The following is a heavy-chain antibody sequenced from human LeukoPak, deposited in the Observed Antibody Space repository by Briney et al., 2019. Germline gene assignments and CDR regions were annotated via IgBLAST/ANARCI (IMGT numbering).Heavy chain of an antibody. Sequence: SETLSLTCTVSGGSTSSYYWSWIRQPPGKGLEWIGYIYYSGSTNYNPSLKSRVTISVDTSKNQFSLKLSSVTAADTAVYYCARTPYSSSWYQNFDYWGQGTLVTVSS. CDR3: ARTPYSSSWYQNFDY. V-gene: IGHV4-59*01. CDR1: GGSTSSYY. J-gene: IGHJ4*02. D-gene: IGHD6-13*01. CDR2: IYYSGST.